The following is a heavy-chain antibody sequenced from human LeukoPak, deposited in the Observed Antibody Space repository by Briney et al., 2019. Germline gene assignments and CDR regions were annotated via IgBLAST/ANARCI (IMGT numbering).Heavy chain of an antibody. Sequence: GGSLRLSCAASGFSFDDYVMHWVRQAPGKGLEWVSGISWNSGSIGYADSVKGRFTTSRDNAKNSLYLQMNSLRAEDTAVYYCAKHDSSGYFPGDFDYWGQGTLVTVSS. V-gene: IGHV3-9*01. CDR3: AKHDSSGYFPGDFDY. CDR2: ISWNSGSI. CDR1: GFSFDDYV. J-gene: IGHJ4*02. D-gene: IGHD3-22*01.